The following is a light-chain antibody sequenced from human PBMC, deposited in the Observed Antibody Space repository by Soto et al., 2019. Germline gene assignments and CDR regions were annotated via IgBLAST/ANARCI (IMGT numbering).Light chain of an antibody. CDR3: QQYYTTPYT. J-gene: IGKJ2*01. V-gene: IGKV4-1*01. Sequence: DIVMTHSPESLAVSLGERATINCKSSRSVFYSSNNKNYLAWYQQKPGQSPKLLLYWASTRESGVPDRFSGGGSVTDFTLTISSLTAEDVAVYFCQQYYTTPYTFGQGNKL. CDR2: WAS. CDR1: RSVFYSSNNKNY.